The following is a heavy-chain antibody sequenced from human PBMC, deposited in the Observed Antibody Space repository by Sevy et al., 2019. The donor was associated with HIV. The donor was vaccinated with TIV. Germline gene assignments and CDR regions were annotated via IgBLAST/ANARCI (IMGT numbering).Heavy chain of an antibody. CDR3: ARYFESRGNSDYFDY. CDR1: GFTLGSYW. Sequence: GGSRRLSCAVSGFTLGSYWMSWVRQAPGKGLEWVANIKPDGGEENYVDSVKGRFTISRDNAKNSLYLQMNSLRVDDTAVYYCARYFESRGNSDYFDYWGPGTLVTVSS. D-gene: IGHD4-4*01. V-gene: IGHV3-7*01. CDR2: IKPDGGEE. J-gene: IGHJ4*02.